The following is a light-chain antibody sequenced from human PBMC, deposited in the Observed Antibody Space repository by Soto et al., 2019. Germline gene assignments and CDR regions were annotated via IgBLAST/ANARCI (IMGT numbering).Light chain of an antibody. CDR3: QSYDSILGAVV. CDR2: ADS. V-gene: IGLV1-40*01. J-gene: IGLJ2*01. CDR1: SSNIGASYD. Sequence: QYVLTQPPSVSGAPGQRVTISCTGSSSNIGASYDVHWYQQFPGAAPKLLIYADSNRPSGVPDRFSGSKSGTSASLAITGLQAEDEADYYCQSYDSILGAVVFGGGTKLTVL.